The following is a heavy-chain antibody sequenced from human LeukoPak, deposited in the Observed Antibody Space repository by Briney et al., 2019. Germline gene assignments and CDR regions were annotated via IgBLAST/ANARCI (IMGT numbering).Heavy chain of an antibody. J-gene: IGHJ5*02. CDR1: GGSISSYY. CDR3: AGTPAIAATGTLWWFDP. CDR2: IYYSGST. Sequence: SETLSLTCTVSGGSISSYYWTWIRQPPGKGLEWIGYIYYSGSTNYNPSLKSRVTISVDTSKNQFSLKRTSVTAADTALYYCAGTPAIAATGTLWWFDPWGQGTLVTVSS. V-gene: IGHV4-59*01. D-gene: IGHD6-13*01.